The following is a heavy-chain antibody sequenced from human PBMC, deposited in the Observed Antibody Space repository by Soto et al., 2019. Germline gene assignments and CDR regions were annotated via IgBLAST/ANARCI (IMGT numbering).Heavy chain of an antibody. CDR3: ARGGGSTKVDY. V-gene: IGHV4-31*03. J-gene: IGHJ4*02. CDR2: TSNSGST. CDR1: GGSITSSGYY. D-gene: IGHD2-2*01. Sequence: QVQLQESGPGLVKPSQTLSLTCTVSGGSITSSGYYWSWIRQHPGEGLEWIGFTSNSGSTSYNPSLKGRVTISVDTSSTQFSLNLTSVNVADTAVYYCARGGGSTKVDYWGQGTLVTVSP.